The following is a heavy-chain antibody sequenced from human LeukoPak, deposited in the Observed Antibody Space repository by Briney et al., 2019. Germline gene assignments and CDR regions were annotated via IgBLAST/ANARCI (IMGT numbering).Heavy chain of an antibody. CDR3: SKAAGDY. V-gene: IGHV3-9*01. CDR2: ISWHSGSI. CDR1: GFTFDDYA. J-gene: IGHJ4*02. Sequence: GRSLRLSCAASGFTFDDYAMHWVRQAPGKGLEWVSGISWHSGSIGYADSVKGRFTISRDNAKNSLYLQMNSLRAEDTALYYCSKAAGDYWGQGTLVTVSS. D-gene: IGHD6-13*01.